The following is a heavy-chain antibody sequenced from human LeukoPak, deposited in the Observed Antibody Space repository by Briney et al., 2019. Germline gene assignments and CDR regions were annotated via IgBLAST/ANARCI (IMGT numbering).Heavy chain of an antibody. CDR2: IYYSGST. Sequence: SETLSLTCTVSGGSISSYYWNWIRQPPGEGLEWIGYIYYSGSTNYNPSLKSRVSISVDTSKNQFSLKLSSVTAADTAVYFCARDINSVSRAFDIWGKGTMVTVSS. CDR1: GGSISSYY. CDR3: ARDINSVSRAFDI. D-gene: IGHD2-8*01. J-gene: IGHJ3*02. V-gene: IGHV4-59*01.